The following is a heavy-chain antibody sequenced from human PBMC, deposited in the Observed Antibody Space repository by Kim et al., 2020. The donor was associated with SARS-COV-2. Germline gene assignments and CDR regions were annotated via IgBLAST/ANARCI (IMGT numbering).Heavy chain of an antibody. Sequence: SETLSLTCAVSGGSISSSNWWRWVRQPPGKGLEWIGEIYHSGSTNYNPSLKSRVTISADKSKNQFSLKLSSVTAADTAVYYCARERLEILRYFDWLLYRYYFDYWGQGTLVTVSS. J-gene: IGHJ4*02. CDR3: ARERLEILRYFDWLLYRYYFDY. V-gene: IGHV4-4*02. D-gene: IGHD3-9*01. CDR1: GGSISSSNW. CDR2: IYHSGST.